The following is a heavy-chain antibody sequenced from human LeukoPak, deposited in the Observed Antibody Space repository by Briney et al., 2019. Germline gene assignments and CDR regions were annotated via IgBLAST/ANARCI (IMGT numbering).Heavy chain of an antibody. CDR3: ARDLAYSRLDY. CDR1: DFTFSNYW. Sequence: PGGSLRLSCEASDFTFSNYWMSWVRQAPGKGLEWVASINPDGSKKYSADSVKGRFTISRDNAENSLYLQMNSLRVEDTAFYYCARDLAYSRLDYWGQGMLVTVSS. CDR2: INPDGSKK. J-gene: IGHJ4*02. D-gene: IGHD5-18*01. V-gene: IGHV3-7*01.